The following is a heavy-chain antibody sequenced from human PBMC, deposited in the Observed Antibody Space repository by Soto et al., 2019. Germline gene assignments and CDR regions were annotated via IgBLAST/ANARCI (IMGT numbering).Heavy chain of an antibody. V-gene: IGHV3-48*03. CDR2: ISSSGNTI. Sequence: EVQLVESGGGLVQPGGSLRLSCAASGFTFSSYEMNWVRQAPGKGLEWVAYISSSGNTIYYADSVKGRFTISRDNADNSLYLQMNSLRAADTAVYYCAPAPTGLDVWGQCTTVIVSS. CDR3: APAPTGLDV. J-gene: IGHJ6*01. D-gene: IGHD1-1*01. CDR1: GFTFSSYE.